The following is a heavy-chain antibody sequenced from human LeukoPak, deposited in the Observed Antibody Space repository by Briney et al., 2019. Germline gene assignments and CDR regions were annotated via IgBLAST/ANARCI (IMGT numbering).Heavy chain of an antibody. CDR2: IIPIFGTA. CDR3: ACYCGGEKERFDY. V-gene: IGHV1-69*01. Sequence: SVKVSCKASGGTSSSYAISWVRQAPGQGLEWMGGIIPIFGTANYAQKFQGRVTITADESTSTAYMELSSLRSEGTAVYYCACYCGGEKERFDYWGQGTLVTVSS. CDR1: GGTSSSYA. D-gene: IGHD2-21*01. J-gene: IGHJ4*02.